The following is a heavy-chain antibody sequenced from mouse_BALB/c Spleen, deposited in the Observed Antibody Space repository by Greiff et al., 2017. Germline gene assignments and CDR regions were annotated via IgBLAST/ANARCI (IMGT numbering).Heavy chain of an antibody. Sequence: EVKLVESGGDLVKPGGSLKLSCAASGFTFSSYGMSWVRQTPDKRLEWVATISSGGSTYYPDSVKGRFTISRDNARNILYLQMSSLRSEDTAMYYCARGDGYYVWFAYWGQGTLVTVSA. CDR1: GFTFSSYG. V-gene: IGHV5-6-5*01. CDR2: ISSGGST. D-gene: IGHD2-3*01. J-gene: IGHJ3*01. CDR3: ARGDGYYVWFAY.